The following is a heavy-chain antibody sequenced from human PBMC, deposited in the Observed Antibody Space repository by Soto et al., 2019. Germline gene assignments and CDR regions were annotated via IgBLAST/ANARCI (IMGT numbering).Heavy chain of an antibody. CDR2: IYYSGST. CDR1: NGSISSSSYY. CDR3: ARDSQIWFDP. J-gene: IGHJ5*02. Sequence: SETLSLTCTVSNGSISSSSYYWGWIRQPPGKGLEWIGSIYYSGSTSYNPSLKSRVTISVDTSKNHFSLKLSSVTVADTAVYYCARDSQIWFDPLGQGTLVTVSA. V-gene: IGHV4-39*07.